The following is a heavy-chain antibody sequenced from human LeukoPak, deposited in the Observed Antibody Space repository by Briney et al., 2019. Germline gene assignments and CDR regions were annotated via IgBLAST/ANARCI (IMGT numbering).Heavy chain of an antibody. CDR1: GYTFTGYY. J-gene: IGHJ4*02. D-gene: IGHD3-3*01. CDR2: INPNSGGT. Sequence: ASVKFSCTASGYTFTGYYMHWVRQAPGQGLEWMGWINPNSGGTNYAQKFQGRVTMTRDTSISTAYMELSRLRSDDTAVYYCARGPLYYDFWSGYPYFDYWGQGTLVTVSS. CDR3: ARGPLYYDFWSGYPYFDY. V-gene: IGHV1-2*02.